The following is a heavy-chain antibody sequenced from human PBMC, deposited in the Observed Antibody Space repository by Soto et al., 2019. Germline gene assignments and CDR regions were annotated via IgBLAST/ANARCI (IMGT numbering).Heavy chain of an antibody. D-gene: IGHD3-10*01. V-gene: IGHV3-7*01. J-gene: IGHJ4*02. CDR1: GYSVTLYL. Sequence: GNLRLSCAASGYSVTLYLMRWVRQAKGMGLEWVANINQDGSEKYYVDSVKGRFTISRDNAKNSLFLQMNSLRVEDTAVYYCARMHSLWFGESLFDYWGQGTLVTVSS. CDR3: ARMHSLWFGESLFDY. CDR2: INQDGSEK.